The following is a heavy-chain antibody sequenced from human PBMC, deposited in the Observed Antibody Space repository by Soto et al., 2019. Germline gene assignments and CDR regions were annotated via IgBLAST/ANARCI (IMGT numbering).Heavy chain of an antibody. V-gene: IGHV1-18*04. D-gene: IGHD3-22*01. CDR3: ARVLYYYDSSGYYPAAFDI. CDR2: ISAYNGNT. Sequence: ASVKVSCKASGYTFTSYGISWVRQAPGQGLEWMGWISAYNGNTNYAQKLQGRVTMTTDTSTSTAYMELRSLRSDDTAVYYCARVLYYYDSSGYYPAAFDIWGQGTIVTVSS. J-gene: IGHJ3*02. CDR1: GYTFTSYG.